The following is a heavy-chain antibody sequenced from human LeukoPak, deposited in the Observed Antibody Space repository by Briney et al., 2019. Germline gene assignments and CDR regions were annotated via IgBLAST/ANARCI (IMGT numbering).Heavy chain of an antibody. J-gene: IGHJ6*02. CDR1: GGTFSSYA. CDR2: IIPIFGTA. D-gene: IGHD5-12*01. Sequence: GASVTVSFKASGGTFSSYAISWVRQAPGQGLEWMGGIIPIFGTANYAQKFQGRVTITSDESTSTAYMELSSLRSEDTAVYYCARLPMGSSDSGYDVYGMDVWGQGTTVTVSS. V-gene: IGHV1-69*13. CDR3: ARLPMGSSDSGYDVYGMDV.